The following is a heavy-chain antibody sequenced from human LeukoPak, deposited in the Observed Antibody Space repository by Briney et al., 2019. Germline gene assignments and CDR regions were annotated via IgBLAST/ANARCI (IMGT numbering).Heavy chain of an antibody. CDR2: INPSGGTT. J-gene: IGHJ3*02. CDR1: GYTXTTYY. CDR3: ARGGDGNKPPDNGLDI. V-gene: IGHV1-46*01. Sequence: ASVKVSCKASGYTXTTYYIHWVQQAPGQGLDWMGIINPSGGTTSYAQKFQGRVTMTRDTSTSTVYMELSSLRSEDTAVYYCARGGDGNKPPDNGLDIWGQGTLVTVSS. D-gene: IGHD5-24*01.